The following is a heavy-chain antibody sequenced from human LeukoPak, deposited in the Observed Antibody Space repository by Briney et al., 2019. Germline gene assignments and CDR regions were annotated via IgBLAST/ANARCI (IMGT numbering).Heavy chain of an antibody. CDR3: ARGKAYYYDSSGYYP. J-gene: IGHJ5*02. Sequence: ASVKASCKASGYTFTSYDINWVRQATGQGLEWMGWMNPNSGNTGYAQKFQGRVTITRNTSISTAYMELSSLRSEDTAVYYCARGKAYYYDSSGYYPWGQGTLVTVSS. CDR1: GYTFTSYD. D-gene: IGHD3-22*01. V-gene: IGHV1-8*03. CDR2: MNPNSGNT.